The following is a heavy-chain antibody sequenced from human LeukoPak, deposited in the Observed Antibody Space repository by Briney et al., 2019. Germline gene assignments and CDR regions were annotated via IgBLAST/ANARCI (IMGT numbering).Heavy chain of an antibody. Sequence: GGSLRLSCAASGFTFSGSAMHWVRQASGKGLEWVGRIRSKANSYATAYAASVKGRFTISRDDSKNTAYLQMNSLRTEDTAVYYCTSCGGDCYSGFDYWGQGTLVTVSS. J-gene: IGHJ4*02. CDR3: TSCGGDCYSGFDY. D-gene: IGHD2-21*02. CDR1: GFTFSGSA. CDR2: IRSKANSYAT. V-gene: IGHV3-73*01.